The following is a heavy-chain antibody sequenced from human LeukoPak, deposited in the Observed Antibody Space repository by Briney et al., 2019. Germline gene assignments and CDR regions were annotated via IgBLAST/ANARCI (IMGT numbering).Heavy chain of an antibody. D-gene: IGHD3-10*01. CDR3: ARVDMVRGVTNY. CDR2: IYYSGST. Sequence: PSETLSLTRTVSGGSISSGDYCWSWIRQPPGKGLEWIGYIYYSGSTYYNPSLKSRVTISVDTSKNQFSLKLSSVTAADTAVYYCARVDMVRGVTNYWGQGTLVTVSS. J-gene: IGHJ4*02. V-gene: IGHV4-30-4*01. CDR1: GGSISSGDYC.